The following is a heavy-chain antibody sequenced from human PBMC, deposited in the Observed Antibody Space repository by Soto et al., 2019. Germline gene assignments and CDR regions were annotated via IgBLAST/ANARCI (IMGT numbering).Heavy chain of an antibody. V-gene: IGHV3-48*01. CDR3: AIRSSWNDDYSYGMDV. Sequence: GGSLRLSCSASGFTFSSYSMNWVRQAPGKGLEWVSYISSSRSTIYYADSVKGRFTISRDNAKNSLYLQMNSLRAEDSAVYYCAIRSSWNDDYSYGMDVWGQGTPVTVSS. J-gene: IGHJ6*02. CDR2: ISSSRSTI. CDR1: GFTFSSYS. D-gene: IGHD1-1*01.